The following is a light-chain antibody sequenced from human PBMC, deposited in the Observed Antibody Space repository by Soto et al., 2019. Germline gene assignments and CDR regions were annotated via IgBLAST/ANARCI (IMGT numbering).Light chain of an antibody. J-gene: IGKJ5*01. CDR3: QQYSSSLVT. CDR2: GAS. V-gene: IGKV3-20*01. CDR1: STGVSNY. Sequence: EIVLTQSPFTLPLSPGERATLSCRGSSTGVSNYLAWCQQKPGQAPRLLIYGASRRATGIPDRFSGSASGTDFTLTISRLEPEDFAVYYCQQYSSSLVTFGRGTRLDIK.